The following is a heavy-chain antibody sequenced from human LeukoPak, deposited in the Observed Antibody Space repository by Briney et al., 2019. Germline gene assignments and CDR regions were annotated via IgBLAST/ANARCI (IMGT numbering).Heavy chain of an antibody. Sequence: GGSLRLSCAASGFTFSSYALSWVRQAPGKGLEWVSAVSGGGGVTYYADSVKGRFTISRDNAKNSLYLQMNSLRAEDTAVYYCARAPAAAGTAGFYYGMDVWGQGTTVTVSS. D-gene: IGHD6-13*01. CDR1: GFTFSSYA. CDR3: ARAPAAAGTAGFYYGMDV. J-gene: IGHJ6*02. V-gene: IGHV3-23*01. CDR2: VSGGGGVT.